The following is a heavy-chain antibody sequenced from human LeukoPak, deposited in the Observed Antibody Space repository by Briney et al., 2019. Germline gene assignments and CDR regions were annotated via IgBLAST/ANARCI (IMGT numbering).Heavy chain of an antibody. J-gene: IGHJ4*02. V-gene: IGHV3-43D*04. Sequence: GGSLRLSCAASGFTFDDYAMHWVRQAPGKGLEWVSLISWDGGSTYYADSVKGRFTISRDNSNNSLYLQMNSLRAEDTALYYCAKDAGYYDSSGYYFDYWGQGTLVTVSS. CDR3: AKDAGYYDSSGYYFDY. CDR2: ISWDGGST. D-gene: IGHD3-22*01. CDR1: GFTFDDYA.